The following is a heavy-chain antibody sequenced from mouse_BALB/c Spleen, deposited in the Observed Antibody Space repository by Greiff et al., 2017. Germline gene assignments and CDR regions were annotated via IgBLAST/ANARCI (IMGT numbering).Heavy chain of an antibody. J-gene: IGHJ2*01. CDR2: ISTYYGDA. CDR1: GYTFTDYA. Sequence: VQLQQSGAELVRPGVSVKISCKGSGYTFTDYAMHWVKQSHAKSLEWIGVISTYYGDASYNQKFKGKATMTVDKSSSTAYMELARLTSEDSAIYYCARGGNYRCFDYWGQGTTLTVSS. CDR3: ARGGNYRCFDY. D-gene: IGHD2-14*01. V-gene: IGHV1S137*01.